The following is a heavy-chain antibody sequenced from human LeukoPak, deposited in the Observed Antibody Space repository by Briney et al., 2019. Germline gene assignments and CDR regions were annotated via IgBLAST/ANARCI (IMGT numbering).Heavy chain of an antibody. D-gene: IGHD3-22*01. V-gene: IGHV3-30-3*01. CDR3: TTGVITYAYDRSGFLY. CDR2: ISYDGTNK. CDR1: GFTFSNFA. J-gene: IGHJ4*01. Sequence: GGSLRLSCAASGFTFSNFAMHWVRQAPGKGLEWVAVISYDGTNKYYIDSVKGRFTISRDNSKNTVYLQMNSLKTEDTAVYYCTTGVITYAYDRSGFLYCVHGTLITVAS.